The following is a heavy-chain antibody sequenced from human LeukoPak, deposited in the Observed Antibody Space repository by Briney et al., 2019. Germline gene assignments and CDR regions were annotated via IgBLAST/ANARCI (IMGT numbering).Heavy chain of an antibody. J-gene: IGHJ1*01. CDR3: ARPDFSGSNEYFQH. V-gene: IGHV1-18*01. Sequence: ASVKVSCKASGYTFTSYGISWVRQAPGQGLEWMGWISAYNGNTNYAQKLQGRVTMTPDTSTSTAYMELRSLRSDDTAVYYCARPDFSGSNEYFQHWGQGTLVTVSS. CDR1: GYTFTSYG. CDR2: ISAYNGNT. D-gene: IGHD1-26*01.